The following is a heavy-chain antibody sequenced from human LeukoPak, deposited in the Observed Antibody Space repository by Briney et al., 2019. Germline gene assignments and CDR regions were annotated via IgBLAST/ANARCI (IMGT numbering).Heavy chain of an antibody. J-gene: IGHJ4*02. CDR2: ISANNGNR. D-gene: IGHD4-23*01. CDR3: ARQGYGGHSRGAADY. V-gene: IGHV1-18*01. Sequence: ASVKVSCKASGYTFTNYGISWVRQAPGQGLEWMGWISANNGNRNYALKLQDRVSMTTDTSTNTAYMELRSLRSDDTAVYYCARQGYGGHSRGAADYWGQGTLVTVSS. CDR1: GYTFTNYG.